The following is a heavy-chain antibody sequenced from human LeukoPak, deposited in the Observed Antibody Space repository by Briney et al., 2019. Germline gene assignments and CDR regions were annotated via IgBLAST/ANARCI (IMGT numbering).Heavy chain of an antibody. Sequence: PSETLSLTCTVSGGSISSYFWSWIRQPPGKEPECIGYIYNSGSTKYNPSLKSRVTISVDTSENQFSLKLSSVATADTAVYYCATSIAAAGTLDYWGQGTLVTVSS. J-gene: IGHJ4*02. V-gene: IGHV4-59*01. CDR3: ATSIAAAGTLDY. D-gene: IGHD6-13*01. CDR2: IYNSGST. CDR1: GGSISSYF.